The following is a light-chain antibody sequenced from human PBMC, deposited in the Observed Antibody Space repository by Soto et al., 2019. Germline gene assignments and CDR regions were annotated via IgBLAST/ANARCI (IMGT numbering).Light chain of an antibody. CDR2: AAS. CDR1: QPIGTS. V-gene: IGKV1-13*02. J-gene: IGKJ1*01. CDR3: QQFNSYSRT. Sequence: AIRMTQSPSSLSASVGDTVTVTCRASQPIGTSLHWYQQKPGKAPKLLIYAASSLQSGVPSRFSGSGSGTDFTLTISSLQPDDFATYYCQQFNSYSRTFGQGTKVDI.